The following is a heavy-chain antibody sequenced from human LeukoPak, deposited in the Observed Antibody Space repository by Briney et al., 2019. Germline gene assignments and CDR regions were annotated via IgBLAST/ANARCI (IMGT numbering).Heavy chain of an antibody. J-gene: IGHJ4*02. Sequence: SQTLSLTRAVSGGSISSGGYSWSWIRQPPGKGLEWIGYIYHSGSTYYNPSLKSRVTISVDRSKNQFSLKLSSVTAADTAAYYCARGGAYGSGSYYYWGQGTLVTVSS. CDR2: IYHSGST. D-gene: IGHD3-10*01. CDR1: GGSISSGGYS. CDR3: ARGGAYGSGSYYY. V-gene: IGHV4-30-2*01.